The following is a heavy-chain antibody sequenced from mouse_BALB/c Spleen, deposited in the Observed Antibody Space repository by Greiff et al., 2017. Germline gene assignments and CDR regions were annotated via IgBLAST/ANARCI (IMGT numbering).Heavy chain of an antibody. V-gene: IGHV1-9*01. D-gene: IGHD2-10*01. J-gene: IGHJ2*01. CDR3: ATGSYYGNYDY. Sequence: QVQLQQSGAELMKPGASVKISCKATGYTFSSYWIEWVKQRPGHGLEWIGEILPGSGSTNYNEKFKGKATFTADTSSNTAYMQLSSLTSEDSAVYYCATGSYYGNYDYWGQGTTLTVSS. CDR2: ILPGSGST. CDR1: GYTFSSYW.